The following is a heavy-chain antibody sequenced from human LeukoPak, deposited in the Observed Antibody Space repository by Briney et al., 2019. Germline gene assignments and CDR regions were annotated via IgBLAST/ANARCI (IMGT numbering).Heavy chain of an antibody. CDR3: ARVRIGQQLDKYYYYAMDV. Sequence: ASVKVSCKASGYTFTDYYMHWVRQAPGQGLEWMGWINPNSGGTNYAQKFQGRVTMTTDTSISTAYMEVSGLRSDDTDVYYCARVRIGQQLDKYYYYAMDVWGQGTTVTVSS. J-gene: IGHJ6*02. CDR2: INPNSGGT. V-gene: IGHV1-2*02. CDR1: GYTFTDYY. D-gene: IGHD6-13*01.